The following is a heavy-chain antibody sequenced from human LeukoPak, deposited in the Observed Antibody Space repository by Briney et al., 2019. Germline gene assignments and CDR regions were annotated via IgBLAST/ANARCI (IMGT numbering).Heavy chain of an antibody. D-gene: IGHD5-18*01. CDR1: GFTFSSYA. CDR2: INYSGGTT. V-gene: IGHV3-23*01. Sequence: PGGSLRLSCAASGFTFSSYAMTWVRQAPGKGLEWVSAINYSGGTTYYADSVKGRFTISRDNSKNTLYLQMNSLRAEDTAVYYCAREDTFTPFSYWGQGTLVTVSS. J-gene: IGHJ4*02. CDR3: AREDTFTPFSY.